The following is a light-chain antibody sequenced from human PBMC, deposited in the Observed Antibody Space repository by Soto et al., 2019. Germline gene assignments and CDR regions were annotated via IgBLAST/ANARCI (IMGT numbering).Light chain of an antibody. CDR1: SSNIGAGYD. CDR3: QSYDSRLSGWV. CDR2: GNS. J-gene: IGLJ3*02. Sequence: QSVLTQPPSVSGAPGQRVTISCTGSSSNIGAGYDVHWYQQLPGTAPKLLIYGNSNRPSGVPDRFSGSKSVTSASRAITGLRAEDEADYYWQSYDSRLSGWVFGGGTKLTVL. V-gene: IGLV1-40*01.